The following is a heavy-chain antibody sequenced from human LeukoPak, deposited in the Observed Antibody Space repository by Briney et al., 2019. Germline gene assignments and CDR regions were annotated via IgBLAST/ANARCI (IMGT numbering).Heavy chain of an antibody. J-gene: IGHJ4*02. CDR2: ISSSGSTI. Sequence: GGALRLSCAASGFTFSDYYMSWIGQAPGKGLEWVSYISSSGSTIYYADSVKGRFTISRDNAKNSLYLKMNSLRAEETAVYYCARDEGAMLGKDYWGQGTLVTVSS. V-gene: IGHV3-11*01. CDR3: ARDEGAMLGKDY. CDR1: GFTFSDYY. D-gene: IGHD3-10*02.